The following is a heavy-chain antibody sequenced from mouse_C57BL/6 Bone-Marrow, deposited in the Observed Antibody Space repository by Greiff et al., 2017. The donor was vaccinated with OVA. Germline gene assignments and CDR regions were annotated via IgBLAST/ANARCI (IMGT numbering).Heavy chain of an antibody. CDR1: GYTFTDYY. Sequence: VQLQQSGPELVKPGASVKISCKASGYTFTDYYMNWVKQSHGKSLEWIGDINPNNGGTSYNQKFKGKATLTVDKSSSTAYMELRSLTSEDSAVYYCARSYGSLYAMDYWGQGTSVTVSS. V-gene: IGHV1-26*01. D-gene: IGHD1-1*01. CDR3: ARSYGSLYAMDY. CDR2: INPNNGGT. J-gene: IGHJ4*01.